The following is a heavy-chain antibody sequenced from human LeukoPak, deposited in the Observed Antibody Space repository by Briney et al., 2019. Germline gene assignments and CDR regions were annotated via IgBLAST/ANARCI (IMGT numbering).Heavy chain of an antibody. V-gene: IGHV3-30*04. CDR2: ISYDGSNK. Sequence: PGGSLRLSCAASGFTFSSYAMHWVRQAPGKGLEWVAVISYDGSNKYYADSVKGRFTISRDNSKNTLYLQMNSLRAEDTAVYYCARGPAMAVGSFDYWGQGTLDTVSS. CDR1: GFTFSSYA. J-gene: IGHJ4*02. D-gene: IGHD2-15*01. CDR3: ARGPAMAVGSFDY.